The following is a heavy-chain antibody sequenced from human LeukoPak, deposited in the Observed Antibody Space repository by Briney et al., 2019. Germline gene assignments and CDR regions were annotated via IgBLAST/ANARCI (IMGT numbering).Heavy chain of an antibody. D-gene: IGHD6-6*01. J-gene: IGHJ5*02. Sequence: PGRSLRLSCAASGFTFSSYGIHWVRQAPGKGLEWVSVIWYDGSNKYYADSVKGRFTISRDNSKDTLYLQMKSLRAEDTAVYYCARESPQVSSNWFDPWGQGTLVTVSS. CDR1: GFTFSSYG. CDR2: IWYDGSNK. V-gene: IGHV3-33*01. CDR3: ARESPQVSSNWFDP.